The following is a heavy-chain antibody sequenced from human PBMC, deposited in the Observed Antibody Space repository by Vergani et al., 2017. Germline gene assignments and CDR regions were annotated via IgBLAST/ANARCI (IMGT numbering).Heavy chain of an antibody. CDR3: ARLGYCSGGSCYSSPPYYFDY. D-gene: IGHD2-15*01. J-gene: IGHJ4*02. V-gene: IGHV1-46*03. CDR2: INPSGGST. CDR1: GYTFTSYY. Sequence: VQLVPSGAEVKKPGASVKVSCKASGYTFTSYYMHWVRQAPGQGLEWMGIINPSGGSTSYAQKFQGRVTMTRDTSTSTVYMELSSLRSEDTAVYYCARLGYCSGGSCYSSPPYYFDYWGQGTLVTVSS.